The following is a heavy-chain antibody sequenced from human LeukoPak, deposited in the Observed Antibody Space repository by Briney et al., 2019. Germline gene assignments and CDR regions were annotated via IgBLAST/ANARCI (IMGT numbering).Heavy chain of an antibody. D-gene: IGHD6-13*01. V-gene: IGHV3-7*01. CDR3: AREGRSSWSTYYFDY. J-gene: IGHJ4*02. Sequence: GGSLRLSCAASGFTFSSYWMSWVRQAPGTGLERVPHTTQDGSEKYYVDSVKGRFTISRDNAKNSLYLQMNSLRAEDTAVYYCAREGRSSWSTYYFDYWGQGTLVTVSS. CDR2: TTQDGSEK. CDR1: GFTFSSYW.